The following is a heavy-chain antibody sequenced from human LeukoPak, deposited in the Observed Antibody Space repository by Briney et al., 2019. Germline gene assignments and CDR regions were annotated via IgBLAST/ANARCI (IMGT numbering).Heavy chain of an antibody. CDR1: GFTFKLYW. CDR2: INDDGSDT. V-gene: IGHV3-74*01. J-gene: IGHJ3*02. CDR3: AKDVGWELHAFDI. D-gene: IGHD1-26*01. Sequence: GGSLRLSCAASGFTFKLYWMHWVRQVPGKRPVWVSRINDDGSDTIYADSVRGRFTISRDDAKNTVYLQMNSLRAEDMALYYCAKDVGWELHAFDIWGQGTMVTVSS.